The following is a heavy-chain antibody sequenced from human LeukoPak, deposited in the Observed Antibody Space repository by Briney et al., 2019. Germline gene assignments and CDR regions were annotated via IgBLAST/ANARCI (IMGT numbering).Heavy chain of an antibody. V-gene: IGHV3-23*01. CDR1: GFTFSSYA. D-gene: IGHD6-13*01. J-gene: IGHJ4*02. Sequence: GGSLRLSCAASGFTFSSYAMSWVRQAPGKGLEWVSAISGSGGSTYYADSVKGRFTISRDSSKNTLYLQMNSLRAEDTAVYYCAKKGQQLVTPTFDYWGQGTLVTVAS. CDR3: AKKGQQLVTPTFDY. CDR2: ISGSGGST.